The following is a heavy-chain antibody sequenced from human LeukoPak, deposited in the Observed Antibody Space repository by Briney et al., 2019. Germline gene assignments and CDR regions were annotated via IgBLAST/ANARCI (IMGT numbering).Heavy chain of an antibody. J-gene: IGHJ4*02. CDR1: GFTFSSYG. CDR2: ISNEGSNK. CDR3: AKEMGSRSSLFYFDY. Sequence: GGSLRLSCAASGFTFSSYGMPWVRQAPGKGLEWVAGISNEGSNKYYAESVNGRFTISRDNPKNTLYLLVNTLRGEDTAVYYCAKEMGSRSSLFYFDYWGQGTLLTVSS. V-gene: IGHV3-30*18. D-gene: IGHD3-10*01.